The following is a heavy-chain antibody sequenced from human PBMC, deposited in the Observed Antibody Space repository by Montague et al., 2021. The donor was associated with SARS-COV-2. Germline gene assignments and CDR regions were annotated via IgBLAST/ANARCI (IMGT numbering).Heavy chain of an antibody. CDR2: ISYSGRT. CDR1: GGSISGHY. D-gene: IGHD6-13*01. V-gene: IGHV4-31*11. CDR3: ARMYVPAHGTSAASYSDY. Sequence: TLSLTCAVSGGSISGHYWTWIRQHPGKGLERIGYISYSGRTSYNVSLKSRLTISADTSDNQFSLKLTSMTAADTAVYYCARMYVPAHGTSAASYSDYWGRGTLVTVSS. J-gene: IGHJ4*02.